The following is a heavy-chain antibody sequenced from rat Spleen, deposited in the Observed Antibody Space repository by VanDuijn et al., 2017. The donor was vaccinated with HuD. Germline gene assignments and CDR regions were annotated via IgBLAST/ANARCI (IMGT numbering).Heavy chain of an antibody. J-gene: IGHJ4*01. CDR3: ARPHYYYYVMDA. Sequence: EVQLVESDGGLVQPGRSLKLSCAVSGFILSDYYMAWVRRAPTKGLEWVATISYDGSSAFYRDYVKARFTISRDNAKTTLYLQMNSLRSEDTATYYCARPHYYYYVMDAWGQGASVAVSS. D-gene: IGHD1-1*01. V-gene: IGHV5-29*01. CDR1: GFILSDYY. CDR2: ISYDGSSA.